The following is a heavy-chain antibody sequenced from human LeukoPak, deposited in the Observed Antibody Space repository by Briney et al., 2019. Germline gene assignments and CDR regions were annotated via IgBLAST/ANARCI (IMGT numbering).Heavy chain of an antibody. J-gene: IGHJ4*02. CDR1: GYTFTNYW. Sequence: GESLKISCKGSGYTFTNYWISWVRQMPGKGLEWMGRIDPTDSYTNYSPSFQGHVSISADRSISTAYLQWSSLKASDTAIYYCARRGAYDAFDHWGQGTLVTVSS. D-gene: IGHD5-12*01. V-gene: IGHV5-10-1*01. CDR2: IDPTDSYT. CDR3: ARRGAYDAFDH.